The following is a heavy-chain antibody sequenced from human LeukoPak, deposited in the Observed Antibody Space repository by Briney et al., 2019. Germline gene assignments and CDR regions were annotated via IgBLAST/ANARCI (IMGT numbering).Heavy chain of an antibody. Sequence: GESLKISCKGSGYSFTSYWIGWVRQMPGKGLEWMGIIYPGDSDTRYSPSFQGQVTISADKSISTAYLQWSSLKASDTAMYYCARQAGSSSWYYYYYYMDVWGKGTTVTVSS. CDR1: GYSFTSYW. CDR2: IYPGDSDT. D-gene: IGHD6-13*01. CDR3: ARQAGSSSWYYYYYYMDV. J-gene: IGHJ6*03. V-gene: IGHV5-51*01.